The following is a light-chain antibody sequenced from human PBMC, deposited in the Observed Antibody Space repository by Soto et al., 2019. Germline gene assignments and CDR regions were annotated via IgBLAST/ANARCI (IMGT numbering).Light chain of an antibody. CDR1: SSNIGSNT. J-gene: IGLJ3*02. V-gene: IGLV1-44*01. Sequence: SVLTQPPSASGTPGQRVTISCSGSSSNIGSNTVNWYQQLPGTAPKLLIYSNNQRPSGVPDRFSGSKSGTSASLAISGLQSEDEDDYYCAAWDDSLNGPVFGGGTKLTVL. CDR2: SNN. CDR3: AAWDDSLNGPV.